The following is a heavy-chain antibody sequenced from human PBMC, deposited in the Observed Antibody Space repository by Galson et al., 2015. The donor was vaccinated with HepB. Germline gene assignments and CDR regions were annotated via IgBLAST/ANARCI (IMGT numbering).Heavy chain of an antibody. CDR3: AKDWDGYNLQNMDY. Sequence: SLRLSCAASGFTFSSYGMHWVRQAPGKGLEWVAVISYDGSNKYYADSVKGRFTISRDNSKNTLYLQMNSLRAEDTAVYYCAKDWDGYNLQNMDYWGQGTLVTVSS. D-gene: IGHD5-24*01. V-gene: IGHV3-30*18. CDR2: ISYDGSNK. J-gene: IGHJ4*02. CDR1: GFTFSSYG.